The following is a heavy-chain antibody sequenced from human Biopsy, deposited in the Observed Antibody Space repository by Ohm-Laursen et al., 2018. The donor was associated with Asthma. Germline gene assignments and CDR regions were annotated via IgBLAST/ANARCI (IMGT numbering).Heavy chain of an antibody. Sequence: SLRLSCTASGFTFRSYAMHWVRQAPGKGLEWVAVGGSYYDGGLKYYADSVKGRFTISRDNSKNTLYLQMNSLRAEDTAVYYCARDREYSSGWYQPLFDYWGQGTTVTVSS. CDR3: ARDREYSSGWYQPLFDY. D-gene: IGHD6-19*01. CDR2: GGSYYDGGLK. J-gene: IGHJ4*03. CDR1: GFTFRSYA. V-gene: IGHV3-30-3*01.